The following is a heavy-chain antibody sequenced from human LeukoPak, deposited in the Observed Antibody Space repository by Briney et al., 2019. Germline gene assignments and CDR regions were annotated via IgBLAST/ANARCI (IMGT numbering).Heavy chain of an antibody. J-gene: IGHJ4*02. CDR1: GYTFTSYD. V-gene: IGHV1-8*01. Sequence: GAPVKVSCKASGYTFTSYDINWVRQATGQGLEWMGWMNPNSGNTGYAQKFQGRVTMSRNTSISTAYMELSSLRSEDTAVYYCARGMIAARLGSNYWGQGTLVTVSS. CDR3: ARGMIAARLGSNY. CDR2: MNPNSGNT. D-gene: IGHD6-6*01.